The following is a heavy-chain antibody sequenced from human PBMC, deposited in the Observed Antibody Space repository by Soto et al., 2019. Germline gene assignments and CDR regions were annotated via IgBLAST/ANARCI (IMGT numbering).Heavy chain of an antibody. CDR3: VCKKLDLRNNLFAP. CDR2: IYYSGGT. Sequence: SETLSLTCSVSGGSIRSGGFYWSWIRQPPGKGLEWIGYIYYSGGTYYNPSLKSRVAISLDTSKNQFSLNLSSVTAADTAVYYCVCKKLDLRNNLFAPWGRGTLVIVSA. CDR1: GGSIRSGGFY. D-gene: IGHD1-7*01. V-gene: IGHV4-31*03. J-gene: IGHJ5*02.